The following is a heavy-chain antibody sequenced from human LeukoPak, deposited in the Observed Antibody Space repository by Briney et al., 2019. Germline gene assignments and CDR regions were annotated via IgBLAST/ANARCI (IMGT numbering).Heavy chain of an antibody. CDR3: AKDMGSSGWYTDAFDI. Sequence: SLRLSCAASGFTFDDYAMHWVRQAPGKGLEWVSGISWNSGSIGYADSVKGRFTISRDNAKNSLYLQMNSLRAEDTALYYCAKDMGSSGWYTDAFDIWGQGTMVTVSS. D-gene: IGHD6-19*01. CDR1: GFTFDDYA. J-gene: IGHJ3*02. CDR2: ISWNSGSI. V-gene: IGHV3-9*01.